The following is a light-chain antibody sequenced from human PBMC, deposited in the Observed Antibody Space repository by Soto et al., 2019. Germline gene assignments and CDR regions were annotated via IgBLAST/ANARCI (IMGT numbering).Light chain of an antibody. CDR2: SAS. V-gene: IGKV1-39*01. CDR1: QSIGTS. Sequence: DFQMTQSPSSLSASVGDRVSITCRASQSIGTSLNWYQQKPGKAPKLLIYSASTLQGGGPSRFSGSGSGTDFTLTSSSLQPVDFATYYCQQSYTAPFTFGPGTKVDVK. J-gene: IGKJ3*01. CDR3: QQSYTAPFT.